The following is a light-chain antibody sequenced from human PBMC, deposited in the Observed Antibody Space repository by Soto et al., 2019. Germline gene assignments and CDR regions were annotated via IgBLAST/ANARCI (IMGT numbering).Light chain of an antibody. CDR1: QSVSSN. V-gene: IGKV3-15*01. CDR3: QQYDNWPLWT. Sequence: EIVMTQSPATLSVSPGERATLSCRASQSVSSNLAWYQQKPGQAPRLLIYGASTRATDIPARFSGSGSGTEFTLTISGLQSEDFAVYYCQQYDNWPLWTFGQGTKVDI. J-gene: IGKJ1*01. CDR2: GAS.